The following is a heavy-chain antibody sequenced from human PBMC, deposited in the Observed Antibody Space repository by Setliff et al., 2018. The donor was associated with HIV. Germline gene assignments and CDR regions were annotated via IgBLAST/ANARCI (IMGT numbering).Heavy chain of an antibody. CDR1: GGSISNYY. D-gene: IGHD3-9*01. CDR3: ARGGVLRYFDWAY. V-gene: IGHV4-4*08. CDR2: IYTSGST. Sequence: SETLSLTCTVSGGSISNYYWSWIRQPPGKGLEWIGCIYTSGSTDYNPSLKSRVTISVDTSKNQFSLKLSSVTAADTAVYYCARGGVLRYFDWAYWGQGTLVTVSS. J-gene: IGHJ4*02.